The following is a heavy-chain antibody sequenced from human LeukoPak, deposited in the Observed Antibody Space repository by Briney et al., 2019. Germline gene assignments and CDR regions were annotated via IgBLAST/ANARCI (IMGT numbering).Heavy chain of an antibody. CDR3: ATTRATVVTEMAFDI. J-gene: IGHJ3*02. Sequence: SETLSLTCTVSVDSISIGDYYWSWIRQPPGKGLERIGYIYYRGSTYYNPPLKSRVTISVDTSKNQFSLKLSSVTAADTAVYYCATTRATVVTEMAFDIWGQGTMVTVSS. D-gene: IGHD4-23*01. CDR2: IYYRGST. V-gene: IGHV4-30-4*08. CDR1: VDSISIGDYY.